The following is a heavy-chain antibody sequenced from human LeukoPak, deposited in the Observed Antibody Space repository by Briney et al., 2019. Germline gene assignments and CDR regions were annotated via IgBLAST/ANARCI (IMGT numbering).Heavy chain of an antibody. CDR2: INPSGGST. Sequence: ASVKVSCKASGYTFTSYYMHWVRLAPGQGLEWMGIINPSGGSTSYAQKFQGRVTMTRDTSTSTVYMELSSLRSEDTAVYYCARDPPQLDAFDIWGQGTMVTVSS. V-gene: IGHV1-46*01. D-gene: IGHD3-10*01. CDR1: GYTFTSYY. CDR3: ARDPPQLDAFDI. J-gene: IGHJ3*02.